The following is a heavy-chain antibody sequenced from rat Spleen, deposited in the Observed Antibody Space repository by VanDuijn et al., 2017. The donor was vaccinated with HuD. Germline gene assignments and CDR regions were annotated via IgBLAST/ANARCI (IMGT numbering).Heavy chain of an antibody. V-gene: IGHV5-31*01. CDR2: ITNSGGST. CDR3: TRQDTSGYSNWFAY. D-gene: IGHD4-3*01. J-gene: IGHJ3*01. Sequence: EVQLVESGGGLVQPGRSLKLSCVASGFTFNKYWMTWIRQAPGKGLEWVASITNSGGSTYYPDSVKGRFTISRDNAKSTLYLQMNSLRSEDTATYYCTRQDTSGYSNWFAYWGQGTLVTVSS. CDR1: GFTFNKYW.